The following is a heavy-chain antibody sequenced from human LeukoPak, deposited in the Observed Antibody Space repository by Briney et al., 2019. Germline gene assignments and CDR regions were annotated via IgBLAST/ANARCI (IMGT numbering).Heavy chain of an antibody. CDR2: IYYSGST. Sequence: SETLSLTCTVSGGSISSYYWSWIRQPPGKGLEWIGYIYYSGSTNYNPSLKSRVTISVDTSKNQFSLKLSSVTAADTAVYYCARDSVLGQWPTGHLGSAFDIWGQGTMVTVSS. V-gene: IGHV4-59*01. CDR1: GGSISSYY. D-gene: IGHD6-19*01. J-gene: IGHJ3*02. CDR3: ARDSVLGQWPTGHLGSAFDI.